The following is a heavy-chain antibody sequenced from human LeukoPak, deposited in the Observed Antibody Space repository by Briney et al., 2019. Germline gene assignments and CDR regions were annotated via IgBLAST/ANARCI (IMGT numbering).Heavy chain of an antibody. D-gene: IGHD3-22*01. Sequence: PGGSLRLSCAASGFTFSSYAMHWVRQAPGKGLEWVAVISYDGSNKYYADSVKGRFTISRDNSKNTLYLQMNSLRAEDTAVYYCARDMWYDSSSYHNYFDYWGQGTLVTVSS. CDR1: GFTFSSYA. CDR3: ARDMWYDSSSYHNYFDY. CDR2: ISYDGSNK. J-gene: IGHJ4*02. V-gene: IGHV3-30*04.